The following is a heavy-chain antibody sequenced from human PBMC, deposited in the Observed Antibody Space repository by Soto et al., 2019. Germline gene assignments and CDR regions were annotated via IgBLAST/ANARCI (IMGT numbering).Heavy chain of an antibody. CDR2: ISESGTYS. D-gene: IGHD3-10*01. J-gene: IGHJ4*02. Sequence: QVHLVESGGGLVKPGGSLRLSCAASGFTFSDYYMSWIRQAPGKGLEWVSYISESGTYSNYAGSVKGRFAISRDNADNSLYLQMSSLRVEDTAIYYCVRETSLTDIRGLVDYWGQGTLVTVSS. CDR1: GFTFSDYY. V-gene: IGHV3-11*06. CDR3: VRETSLTDIRGLVDY.